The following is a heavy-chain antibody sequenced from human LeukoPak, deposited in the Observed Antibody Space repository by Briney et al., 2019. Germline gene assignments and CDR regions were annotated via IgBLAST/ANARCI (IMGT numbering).Heavy chain of an antibody. CDR1: GYTLTELS. V-gene: IGHV1-24*01. CDR3: ATASPVGATLDAFDI. D-gene: IGHD1-26*01. Sequence: ASVKVSCKVSGYTLTELSMHWVRQAPGKGLEWMGGFDPEDGETIYAQKFQGRVTMTEDTSTDTAYMELSSLRSEDTAVYYCATASPVGATLDAFDIWGQGTMVTVSS. J-gene: IGHJ3*02. CDR2: FDPEDGET.